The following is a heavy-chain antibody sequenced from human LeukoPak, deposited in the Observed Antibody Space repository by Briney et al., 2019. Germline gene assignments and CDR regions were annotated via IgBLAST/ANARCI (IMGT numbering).Heavy chain of an antibody. V-gene: IGHV3-49*03. CDR1: GFTFGDYA. CDR2: IRSKANGCTT. J-gene: IGHJ3*02. CDR3: ARGLGSGRHAFDI. Sequence: GRSLRLSCTASGFTFGDYAMSWFRQAPGKGLEWVGFIRSKANGCTTEYAASVKGRFTISRDDSKSIAYLQMNSLKTEDTAVYYCARGLGSGRHAFDIWGQGTMVTVSS. D-gene: IGHD3-10*01.